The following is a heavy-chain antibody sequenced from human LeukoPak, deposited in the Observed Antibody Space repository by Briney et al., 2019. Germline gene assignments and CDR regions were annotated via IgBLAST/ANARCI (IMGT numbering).Heavy chain of an antibody. D-gene: IGHD2-2*01. CDR1: GGSISSYY. J-gene: IGHJ5*02. CDR2: IYTSGTT. Sequence: SETLSLTCTVSGGSISSYYWSWIRQPAGKGLEWIGRIYTSGTTSYNPSLQSRVTISLDTSRDQFSLKLTSVTAADTAVYYCARDHLTVPGLIDPWGQGTLVTVSS. V-gene: IGHV4-4*07. CDR3: ARDHLTVPGLIDP.